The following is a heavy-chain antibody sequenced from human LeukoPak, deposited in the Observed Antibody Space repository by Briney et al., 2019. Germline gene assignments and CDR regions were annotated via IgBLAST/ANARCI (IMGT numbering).Heavy chain of an antibody. CDR3: AHRSYYDSSGYLPNDDAFDI. D-gene: IGHD3-22*01. Sequence: ESGPTLVNPTPTLTLTCTFSGFSLSASGVGVGWIRQPPGKALEWLALIYWNDDKRYSPSLKSRLTITKDTSKNQVVLTMTNMDPVDTATYYCAHRSYYDSSGYLPNDDAFDIWGQGTMVTVSS. J-gene: IGHJ3*02. V-gene: IGHV2-5*01. CDR2: IYWNDDK. CDR1: GFSLSASGVG.